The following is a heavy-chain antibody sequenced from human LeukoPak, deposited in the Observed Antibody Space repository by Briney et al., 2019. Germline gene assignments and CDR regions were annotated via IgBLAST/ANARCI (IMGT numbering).Heavy chain of an antibody. D-gene: IGHD2-15*01. CDR2: IYSGGST. Sequence: GGSLRLSCAASGFTVSSNYMSWVRQAPGRGLEWVSVIYSGGSTYYADSVKGRFTISRDNSKNTLYLQMNSLRAEDTAVYYCASEVVVAATFDYWGQGTLVTVSS. J-gene: IGHJ4*02. V-gene: IGHV3-53*01. CDR1: GFTVSSNY. CDR3: ASEVVVAATFDY.